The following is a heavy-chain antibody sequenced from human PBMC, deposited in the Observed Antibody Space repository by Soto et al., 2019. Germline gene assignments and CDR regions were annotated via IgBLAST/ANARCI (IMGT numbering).Heavy chain of an antibody. V-gene: IGHV3-21*01. CDR2: ISSSSSYI. D-gene: IGHD6-13*01. CDR1: GFTFSSYS. Sequence: GGSLRLSCAASGFTFSSYSMNWVRQAPGKGLEWVSSISSSSSYIYYADSVKGRFTISRDNAKNSLYLQMNSLRAEDTAVYYCARGPHSSKPKYYFDYWGQGTLVTVSS. J-gene: IGHJ4*02. CDR3: ARGPHSSKPKYYFDY.